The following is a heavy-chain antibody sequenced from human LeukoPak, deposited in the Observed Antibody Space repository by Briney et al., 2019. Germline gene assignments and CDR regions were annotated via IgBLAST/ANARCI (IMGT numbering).Heavy chain of an antibody. CDR3: ARDRWSTNGRAFDI. V-gene: IGHV4-39*07. D-gene: IGHD4-23*01. CDR2: IYYSGST. J-gene: IGHJ3*02. Sequence: PSETLSLTCTVSGGSISSSSYYWGWIRQPPGKGLEWIGSIYYSGSTYYNPSLKSRVTISVDTSKNQFSLKLSSVTAADTAVYYCARDRWSTNGRAFDIWGQGTMVTVSS. CDR1: GGSISSSSYY.